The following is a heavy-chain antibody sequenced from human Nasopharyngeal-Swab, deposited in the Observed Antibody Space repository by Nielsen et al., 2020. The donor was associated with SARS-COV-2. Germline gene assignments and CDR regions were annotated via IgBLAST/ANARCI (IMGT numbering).Heavy chain of an antibody. J-gene: IGHJ6*02. CDR1: QFNLTKYN. Sequence: GESLKISCAASQFNLTKYNMHWVRQAPGKGLEWVSYITSSSSTIYYADSGKGRFAISRDNAENALYLQMNSLRDEDTAVYYCTRDGLNGYYDSSGYPLRDGMDVWGQGTTVTVSS. CDR2: ITSSSSTI. CDR3: TRDGLNGYYDSSGYPLRDGMDV. V-gene: IGHV3-48*02. D-gene: IGHD3-22*01.